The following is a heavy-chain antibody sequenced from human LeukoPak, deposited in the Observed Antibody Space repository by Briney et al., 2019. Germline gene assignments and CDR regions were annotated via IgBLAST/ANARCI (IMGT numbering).Heavy chain of an antibody. V-gene: IGHV4-34*01. CDR1: GGSFSGYY. CDR2: INHSGST. J-gene: IGHJ5*02. Sequence: TSETLSLTCAVYGGSFSGYYWSWIRQPPGKGLEWIGEINHSGSTNYNPSLKSRVTISVDTSKNQFSLKLSSVTAADTAVYYCARTRGYYDSSGYYYLWFDPWGQGTLVTVSS. D-gene: IGHD3-22*01. CDR3: ARTRGYYDSSGYYYLWFDP.